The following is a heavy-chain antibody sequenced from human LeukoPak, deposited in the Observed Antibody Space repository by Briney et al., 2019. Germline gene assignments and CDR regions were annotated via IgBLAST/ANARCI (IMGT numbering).Heavy chain of an antibody. D-gene: IGHD6-13*01. J-gene: IGHJ3*02. CDR2: ISSSSSYI. V-gene: IGHV3-21*01. Sequence: GGSLRLSCAASGFTFSSYAMGWVRQAPGKGLEWVSSISSSSSYIYYADSVKGGFTVSRDNAKNSLYLQMNSLRAEDTAVYYCARGLLGSRGRYLRVNGFYILGQRTNVTVSS. CDR1: GFTFSSYA. CDR3: ARGLLGSRGRYLRVNGFYI.